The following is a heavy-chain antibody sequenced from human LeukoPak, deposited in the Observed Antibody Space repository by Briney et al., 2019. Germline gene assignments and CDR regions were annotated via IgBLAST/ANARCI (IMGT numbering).Heavy chain of an antibody. CDR3: ARSGITMVRGHDAFDI. D-gene: IGHD3-10*01. Sequence: GGSLRLSCAASGFTFSSYAMHWVRQAPGKGLEYVSAISSNGSSTYYANSVKGRFTISRDNSKNTLYLQMGSLRAEDMAVYYCARSGITMVRGHDAFDIWGQGTMVTVSS. CDR1: GFTFSSYA. CDR2: ISSNGSST. J-gene: IGHJ3*02. V-gene: IGHV3-64*01.